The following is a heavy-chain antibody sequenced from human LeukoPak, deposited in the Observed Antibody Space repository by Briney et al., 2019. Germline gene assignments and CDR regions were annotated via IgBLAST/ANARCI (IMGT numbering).Heavy chain of an antibody. Sequence: SETLSLTCAVSGASISSGDWWSWVRQSPGKGLEWLGEIYHTGSTSYNPSPKSRVTISVDTSKNQFSLKLSSVTAADTAVYYCARRGYDSSGYYSYYFDYWGQGTLVTVSS. V-gene: IGHV4-4*02. CDR1: GASISSGDW. J-gene: IGHJ4*02. CDR2: IYHTGST. CDR3: ARRGYDSSGYYSYYFDY. D-gene: IGHD3-22*01.